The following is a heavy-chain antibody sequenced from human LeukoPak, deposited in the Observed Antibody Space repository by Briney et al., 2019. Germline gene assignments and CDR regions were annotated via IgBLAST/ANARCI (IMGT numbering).Heavy chain of an antibody. CDR2: ISSSSTTI. V-gene: IGHV3-48*01. CDR3: ARDKNDSSGYYYGY. D-gene: IGHD3-22*01. Sequence: GXXLRLSCAASGFNVSSYSMNWVRQAPGKGLEWVSYISSSSTTIYYADSVKGRFTISRDNAKNSLYLQMNSLRAEDTAVYYCARDKNDSSGYYYGYWGQGTLVTVSS. CDR1: GFNVSSYS. J-gene: IGHJ4*02.